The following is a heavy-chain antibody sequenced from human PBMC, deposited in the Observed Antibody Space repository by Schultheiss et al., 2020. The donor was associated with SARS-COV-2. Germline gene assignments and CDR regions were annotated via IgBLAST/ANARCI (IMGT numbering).Heavy chain of an antibody. J-gene: IGHJ4*02. CDR2: IFYSGST. V-gene: IGHV4-59*12. Sequence: SETLSLTCTVSGGSISSYYWSWIRQPPGKGLEWIGYIFYSGSTHYNPSLKSRVTISVDTSKNQFSLKVSSVTAADTAVYYCARVHAGADFDYWGQGTLVTVSS. CDR1: GGSISSYY. CDR3: ARVHAGADFDY. D-gene: IGHD4/OR15-4a*01.